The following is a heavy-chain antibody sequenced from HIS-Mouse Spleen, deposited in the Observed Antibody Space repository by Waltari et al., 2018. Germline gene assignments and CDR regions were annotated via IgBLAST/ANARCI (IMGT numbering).Heavy chain of an antibody. CDR1: GFTVSSNY. CDR2: IYSGGNT. Sequence: EVQLVETGGGLIQPGGSLRLSCAASGFTVSSNYMSWVRQAPGKGMGWVSVIYSGGNTNSADSVKGRFTISRDNAKNTLYLQMNSLRAEDTAVYYCARDDPYSSGWYDFDYWGQGTLVTVSS. CDR3: ARDDPYSSGWYDFDY. J-gene: IGHJ4*02. D-gene: IGHD6-19*01. V-gene: IGHV3-53*02.